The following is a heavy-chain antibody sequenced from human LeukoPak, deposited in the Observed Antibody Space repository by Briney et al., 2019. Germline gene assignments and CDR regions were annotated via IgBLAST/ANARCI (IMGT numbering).Heavy chain of an antibody. Sequence: GASVKVSCTASGCTFTGYYMHWVRQAPGQGLEWMGWINPNSGGTNYAQKFQGRVTMTRDTSISTAYMELSRLRSDDTAVYYCARGYCSGGSCYSNWFDPWGQGTLVTVSS. CDR2: INPNSGGT. CDR3: ARGYCSGGSCYSNWFDP. V-gene: IGHV1-2*02. J-gene: IGHJ5*02. D-gene: IGHD2-15*01. CDR1: GCTFTGYY.